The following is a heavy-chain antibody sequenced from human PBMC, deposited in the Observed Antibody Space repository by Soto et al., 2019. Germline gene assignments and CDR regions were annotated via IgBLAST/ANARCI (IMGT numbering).Heavy chain of an antibody. Sequence: GESLKISCQGSGYTFTTYYIAWVRQVPGKGLEWMGIIHPDDSTTKYSPSFQGQVTISADKSISTVYLQWSNLRASDTAIYYCARPDSTSLQWMVAFDYWGQGALVTVSS. D-gene: IGHD6-19*01. J-gene: IGHJ4*02. CDR3: ARPDSTSLQWMVAFDY. V-gene: IGHV5-51*01. CDR1: GYTFTTYY. CDR2: IHPDDSTT.